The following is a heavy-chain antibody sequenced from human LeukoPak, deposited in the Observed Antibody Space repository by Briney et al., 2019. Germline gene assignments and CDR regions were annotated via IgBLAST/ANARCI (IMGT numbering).Heavy chain of an antibody. CDR3: DTEWMGIGDH. J-gene: IGHJ4*02. CDR2: IKSKTDGGTT. CDR1: GFTFSSYS. Sequence: GGSLRLSCAASGFTFSSYSMNWVRQAPGKGLEWVGRIKSKTDGGTTDYAVPVKGRFTISRDDSKDTLYLQMNSLKSEDTAVYYCDTEWMGIGDHWGQGTLVTVSS. D-gene: IGHD5-12*01. V-gene: IGHV3-15*01.